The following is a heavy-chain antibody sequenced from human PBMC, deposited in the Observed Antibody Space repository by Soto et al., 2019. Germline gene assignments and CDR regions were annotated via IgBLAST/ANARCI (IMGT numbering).Heavy chain of an antibody. D-gene: IGHD3-16*01. CDR2: IYHSGST. J-gene: IGHJ6*03. Sequence: SETLSLTCAVSSGSISSSNWWSWVRQPPGKGLEWIGEIYHSGSTNYNPSLKSRVTISVDKSKNQFSLKLSSVTAADTAVYYCAGGGKGGGDYHSYHLAVGAKGTTDPVSS. V-gene: IGHV4-4*02. CDR1: SGSISSSNW. CDR3: AGGGKGGGDYHSYHLAV.